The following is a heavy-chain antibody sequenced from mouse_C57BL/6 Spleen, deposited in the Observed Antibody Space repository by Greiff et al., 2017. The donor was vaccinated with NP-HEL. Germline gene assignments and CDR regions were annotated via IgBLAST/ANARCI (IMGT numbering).Heavy chain of an antibody. Sequence: EVKLVESEGGLVQPGSSMKLSCTASGFTFSDYYMAWVRQVPEKGLEWVANINYDGSSTYYLDSLKSRFIISRDNAKNILYLQMSSLKSEDTATYYCAREGLLRYLDYWGQGTTLTVSS. J-gene: IGHJ2*01. CDR3: AREGLLRYLDY. D-gene: IGHD1-1*01. V-gene: IGHV5-16*01. CDR1: GFTFSDYY. CDR2: INYDGSST.